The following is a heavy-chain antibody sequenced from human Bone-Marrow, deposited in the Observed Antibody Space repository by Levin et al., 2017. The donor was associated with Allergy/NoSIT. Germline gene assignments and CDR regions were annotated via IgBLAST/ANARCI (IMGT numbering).Heavy chain of an antibody. CDR2: IFYSGST. J-gene: IGHJ4*02. Sequence: PSETLSLTCTVSGASVSSDSYYWSWIRQPPGKGLEWIGYIFYSGSTFYNPSLKSRVTISVDTSKNQFSLKLSSVTAADTVIYYCARWKSISYRFSFDYWGQGTLVTVSS. CDR3: ARWKSISYRFSFDY. D-gene: IGHD6-6*01. CDR1: GASVSSDSYY. V-gene: IGHV4-61*01.